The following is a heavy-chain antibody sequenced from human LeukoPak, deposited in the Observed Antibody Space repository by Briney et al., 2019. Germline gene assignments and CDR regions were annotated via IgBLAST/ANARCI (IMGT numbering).Heavy chain of an antibody. J-gene: IGHJ4*02. CDR1: GGSISSGGYY. CDR2: IYYSGST. Sequence: PSETLSLTCTVSGGSISSGGYYWSWIRQHPGKGLEWIGYIYYSGSTYYDPSLKSRVTISVDTSKNQFSLKLSSVTAADTAVYYCAREVFRGTYYYATWGQGTLVTVSS. CDR3: AREVFRGTYYYAT. V-gene: IGHV4-31*03. D-gene: IGHD3-10*01.